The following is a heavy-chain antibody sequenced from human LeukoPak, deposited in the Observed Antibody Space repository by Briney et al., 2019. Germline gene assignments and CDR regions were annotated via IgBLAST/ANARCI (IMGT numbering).Heavy chain of an antibody. CDR1: GFTFSSLA. CDR2: IRSNGDTT. CDR3: AKGQELDDGVFDS. V-gene: IGHV3-23*01. Sequence: GGSLRPSCTASGFTFSSLAMSWVRQAPGKGLEWVSAIRSNGDTTYNADSVKGRCTISRDNSKNTLYLELNSMRVEDTATFYCAKGQELDDGVFDSWGQGTMVTVSS. D-gene: IGHD1-1*01. J-gene: IGHJ4*02.